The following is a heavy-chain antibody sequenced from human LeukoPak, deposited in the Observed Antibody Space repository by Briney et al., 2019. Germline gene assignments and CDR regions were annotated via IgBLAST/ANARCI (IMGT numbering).Heavy chain of an antibody. CDR3: ASTQYSSSCSDY. CDR2: MNPNSGKT. D-gene: IGHD6-6*01. Sequence: GASVKVSCKASGYTFTSYDINWVRQATGQGREWMGWMNPNSGKTGYAQKFQGTVTMTRNTSISTAYMELSSLRSEDTAVYYCASTQYSSSCSDYWGQGTLVTVSS. V-gene: IGHV1-8*01. CDR1: GYTFTSYD. J-gene: IGHJ4*02.